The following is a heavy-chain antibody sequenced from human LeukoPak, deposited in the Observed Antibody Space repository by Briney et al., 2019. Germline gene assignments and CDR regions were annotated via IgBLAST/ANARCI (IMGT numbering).Heavy chain of an antibody. CDR2: IYSGGST. D-gene: IGHD6-19*01. V-gene: IGHV3-66*02. Sequence: GGSLRLSCAASEFSVGSNYMTWVRQAPGKGLEWVSLIYSGGSTYYADYVKGRFTISRDNSKNTLYLQMNSLRSDDTALYYCAKDQWLVLNYWGQGTLVTVSS. CDR1: EFSVGSNY. CDR3: AKDQWLVLNY. J-gene: IGHJ4*02.